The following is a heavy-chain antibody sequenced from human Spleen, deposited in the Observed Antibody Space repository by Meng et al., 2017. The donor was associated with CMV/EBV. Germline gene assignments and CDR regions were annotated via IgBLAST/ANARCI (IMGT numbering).Heavy chain of an antibody. Sequence: GESLKISCAASGFTFSDYYMNWIRQAPGKGLEWVSHISSSCSTRYYADSVKGRFTISRDNAKKSLYLQMNSLRAEDTAVYYCVRDDDCSSTSCLTYYYYGMDVWGQGTTVTVSS. V-gene: IGHV3-11*04. J-gene: IGHJ6*02. CDR3: VRDDDCSSTSCLTYYYYGMDV. CDR2: ISSSCSTR. CDR1: GFTFSDYY. D-gene: IGHD2-2*01.